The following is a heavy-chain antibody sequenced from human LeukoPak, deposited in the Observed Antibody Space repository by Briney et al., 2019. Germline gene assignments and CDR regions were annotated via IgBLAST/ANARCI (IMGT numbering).Heavy chain of an antibody. CDR3: ARVGIPLYGEPDDY. CDR2: IYYSGST. CDR1: GGSISSSSYY. D-gene: IGHD3-10*01. Sequence: SETLSLTCTVSGGSISSSSYYWGWIRQPPGKGLEWIGSIYYSGSTYYNPSLKSRVTISVDTSKNQFSLKLSSVTAADTAVYYCARVGIPLYGEPDDYWGQGTLVTVSS. J-gene: IGHJ4*02. V-gene: IGHV4-39*07.